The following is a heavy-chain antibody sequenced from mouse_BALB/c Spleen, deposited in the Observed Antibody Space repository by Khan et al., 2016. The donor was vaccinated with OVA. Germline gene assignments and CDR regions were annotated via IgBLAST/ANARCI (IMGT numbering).Heavy chain of an antibody. V-gene: IGHV9-1*02. CDR3: ARSLMIRRYFDV. D-gene: IGHD2-4*01. J-gene: IGHJ1*01. CDR2: INTYTGEP. CDR1: GYTFTNYG. Sequence: QIQLVQSGPELKKPGETVKISCKASGYTFTNYGMNWVKQAPGKGLKWTGWINTYTGEPTYADDFKGRFAFSLETSASTAYLQINNLKNEDMATYFCARSLMIRRYFDVWGAGTTVTVSS.